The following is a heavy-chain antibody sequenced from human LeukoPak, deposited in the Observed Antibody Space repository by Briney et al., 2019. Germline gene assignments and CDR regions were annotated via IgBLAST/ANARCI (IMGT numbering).Heavy chain of an antibody. CDR1: GFTFNIYG. V-gene: IGHV3-30*18. D-gene: IGHD3-10*01. CDR3: AKDRDYYGSGSDY. Sequence: PRGSLRLSCAASGFTFNIYGMHWVRQAPGKGLEWVAGISDDEMYQYYADSVRGRFTISRDNSKNTLFLQMNSLRAEDTAIYYCAKDRDYYGSGSDYWGQGTLVTVSS. CDR2: ISDDEMYQ. J-gene: IGHJ4*02.